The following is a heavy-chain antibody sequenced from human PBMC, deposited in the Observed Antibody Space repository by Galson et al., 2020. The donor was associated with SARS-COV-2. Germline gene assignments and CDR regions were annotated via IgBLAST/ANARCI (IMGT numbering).Heavy chain of an antibody. CDR3: ARAKARIPKAVDM. CDR1: SGSFSGHY. J-gene: IGHJ3*02. V-gene: IGHV4-34*01. CDR2: NNDSEST. Sequence: SQTLSLTCAVYSGSFSGHYWNWIRQAPGKGLEWIGENNDSESTSYNPSLKSRVTISVDMSKNQFSLKLRSVTAADTAVYYCARAKARIPKAVDMWGKGTMVTVSS.